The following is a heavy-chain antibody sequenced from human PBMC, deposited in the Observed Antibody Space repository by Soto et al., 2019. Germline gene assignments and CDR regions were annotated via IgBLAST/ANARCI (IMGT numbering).Heavy chain of an antibody. CDR3: ARPNSSGWYVGWFDP. V-gene: IGHV1-69*13. CDR2: IIPIFGTA. J-gene: IGHJ5*02. CDR1: GGTFSSYA. D-gene: IGHD6-19*01. Sequence: SVKVSCKASGGTFSSYAISWVRQAPGQGLEWMGGIIPIFGTANYAQKFHGRVTITADESTSTAYMELSSLRSEDTAVYYCARPNSSGWYVGWFDPWGQGTPVTVSS.